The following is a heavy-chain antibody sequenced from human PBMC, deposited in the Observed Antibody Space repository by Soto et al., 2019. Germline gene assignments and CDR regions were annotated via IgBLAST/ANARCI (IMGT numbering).Heavy chain of an antibody. CDR3: AKDPQYYYDSSGPSGGDY. CDR1: GFTFSSYA. Sequence: GGSLRLSCAASGFTFSSYAMSWVRQAPGKGLEWVSAISGSGGSTYYADSVKGRFTISRDNSKNTLYLQMNSLRAEDTAVYYCAKDPQYYYDSSGPSGGDYWGQGTLVTVSS. CDR2: ISGSGGST. V-gene: IGHV3-23*01. D-gene: IGHD3-22*01. J-gene: IGHJ4*02.